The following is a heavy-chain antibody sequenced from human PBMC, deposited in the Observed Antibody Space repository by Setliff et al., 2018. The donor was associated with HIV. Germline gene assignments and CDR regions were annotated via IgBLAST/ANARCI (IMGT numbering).Heavy chain of an antibody. CDR2: IYYSGST. J-gene: IGHJ4*02. V-gene: IGHV4-39*07. CDR1: GGSISSSNYY. Sequence: SATVSLTGTLSGGSISSSNYYWGWIRQPPGKGLEWIGSIYYSGSTYYNQSLKSRVTISLDTSKNQFSLKVGSVTAADTAVYYCAAKKSGDYPFNWGQGTLVTVSS. D-gene: IGHD4-17*01. CDR3: AAKKSGDYPFN.